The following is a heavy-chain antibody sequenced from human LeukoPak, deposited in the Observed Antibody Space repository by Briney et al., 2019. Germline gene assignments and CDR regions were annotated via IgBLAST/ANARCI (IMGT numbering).Heavy chain of an antibody. Sequence: TSVKVSCKASGFTXAXXIIQXVXQXXGQXXEWIGWIVVGSGDTXYAQTFQERVTIPRHVSAGTAYMELSSLRSEDTAVYFCAADDFSTTGPIDSWGQGTLVSVSS. V-gene: IGHV1-58*02. CDR2: IVVGSGDT. CDR3: AADDFSTTGPIDS. D-gene: IGHD3-3*01. CDR1: GFTXAXXI. J-gene: IGHJ4*02.